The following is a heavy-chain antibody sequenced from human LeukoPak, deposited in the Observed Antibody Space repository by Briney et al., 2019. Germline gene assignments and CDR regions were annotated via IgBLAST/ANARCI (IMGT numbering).Heavy chain of an antibody. D-gene: IGHD2-2*01. CDR1: GGSISSGDYY. Sequence: SQTLSLTCTVSGGSISSGDYYWSWIRQPPGKGLEWIGYIYYSGSTYYNPSLKSRVTISVDTSKNQFSLKLSSVTAADTAVYYCVRVIVVVPATLERGGWFDPWGQGTLVTVSS. J-gene: IGHJ5*02. CDR3: VRVIVVVPATLERGGWFDP. V-gene: IGHV4-30-4*08. CDR2: IYYSGST.